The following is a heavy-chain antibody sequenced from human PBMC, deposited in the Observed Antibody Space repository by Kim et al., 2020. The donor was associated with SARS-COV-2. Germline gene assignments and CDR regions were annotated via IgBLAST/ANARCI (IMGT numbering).Heavy chain of an antibody. V-gene: IGHV1-69*13. J-gene: IGHJ4*02. CDR1: GCTFSSYA. CDR2: INTIFGTA. Sequence: SVKVSCKSSGCTFSSYAISWVRQAPGQGLEWMGGINTIFGTANYAQMFQGRVTITADESTSTAYMELSSLRSEDTAVYYCCNWNTPAFDSRGQGSLVTV. CDR3: CNWNTPAFDS. D-gene: IGHD1-1*01.